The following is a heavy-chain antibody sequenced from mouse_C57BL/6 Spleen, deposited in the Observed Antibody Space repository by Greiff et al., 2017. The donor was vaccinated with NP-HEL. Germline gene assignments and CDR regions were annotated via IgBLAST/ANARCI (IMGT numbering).Heavy chain of an antibody. V-gene: IGHV5-4*01. Sequence: EVQVVESGGGLVKPGGSLKLSCAASGFTFSSYAMSWVRQTPEKRLEWVATISDGGSYTYYPDNVKGRFTISRDNAKNNLYLQMSHLKSEDTAMYYCARADYDYGYAMDYWGQGTSVTVSS. CDR3: ARADYDYGYAMDY. CDR2: ISDGGSYT. J-gene: IGHJ4*01. CDR1: GFTFSSYA. D-gene: IGHD2-4*01.